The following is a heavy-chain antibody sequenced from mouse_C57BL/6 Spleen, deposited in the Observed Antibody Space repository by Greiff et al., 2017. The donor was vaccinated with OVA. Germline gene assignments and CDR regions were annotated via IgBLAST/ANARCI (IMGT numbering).Heavy chain of an antibody. V-gene: IGHV3-6*01. D-gene: IGHD2-4*01. J-gene: IGHJ3*01. CDR2: ISYDGSN. Sequence: EVHLVESGPGLVKPSQSLSLTCSVTGYSITSGYYWNWIRQFPGNKLEWMGYISYDGSNNYNPSLKNRISITRDTSKNQFFLKLNSVTTEDTATYYCARGVYDYVPWFAYWGQGTLVTVSA. CDR3: ARGVYDYVPWFAY. CDR1: GYSITSGYY.